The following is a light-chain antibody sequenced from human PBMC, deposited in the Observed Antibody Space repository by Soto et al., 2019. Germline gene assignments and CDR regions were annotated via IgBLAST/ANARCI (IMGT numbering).Light chain of an antibody. J-gene: IGKJ1*01. CDR3: QQYTYWPPWT. Sequence: EIVLTQSPGTLSLSPGERATLSCRAIQSVSSSYLAWYQQKPGQAPRLLIYGASTRATGVPDRFSGTGSGTEFTLSISSLQSEDFAVYYCQQYTYWPPWTFGQGTKVGIK. CDR1: QSVSSSY. CDR2: GAS. V-gene: IGKV3-15*01.